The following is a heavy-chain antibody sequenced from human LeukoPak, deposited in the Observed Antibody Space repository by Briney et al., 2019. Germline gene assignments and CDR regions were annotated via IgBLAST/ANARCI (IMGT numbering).Heavy chain of an antibody. J-gene: IGHJ3*02. CDR2: IYSGGSR. CDR3: AREKRSGSGRTGAFDI. V-gene: IGHV3-66*01. CDR1: GFTVSSNY. D-gene: IGHD3-10*01. Sequence: PGGSLRLSCAASGFTVSSNYMNWVRQAPGKGLEWVSVIYSGGSRYYADSVKDRFTISRDNSKNTLYLQMNSLRVEDTAVYYCAREKRSGSGRTGAFDIWGQGTMVTVSS.